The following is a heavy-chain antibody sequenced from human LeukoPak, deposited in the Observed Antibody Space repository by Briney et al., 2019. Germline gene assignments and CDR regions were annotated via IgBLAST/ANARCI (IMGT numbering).Heavy chain of an antibody. CDR1: GFTFSNYA. CDR2: ITGSGGST. Sequence: PGGSLRLSCAASGFTFSNYAMSWVRLAPGKGLEWVSGITGSGGSTYYADPVKGRFTISRDNSKNTLYLQMNSLRAEDTAVYYCAKDSWDLIGYYFDYWGQGTLVTVSS. D-gene: IGHD3-16*02. CDR3: AKDSWDLIGYYFDY. J-gene: IGHJ4*02. V-gene: IGHV3-23*01.